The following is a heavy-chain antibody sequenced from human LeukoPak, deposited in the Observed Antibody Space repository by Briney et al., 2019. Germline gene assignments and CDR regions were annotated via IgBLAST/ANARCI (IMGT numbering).Heavy chain of an antibody. D-gene: IGHD3-22*01. CDR3: TTGGYYLVYYYYYMDV. CDR1: GFTVSSNY. CDR2: IYSGGST. Sequence: PGGSLRLSCAASGFTVSSNYMSWVRQAPGKGREGVSVIYSGGSTYYADSVKGRFTISRDNSKNTLYLQMNSLKTEDTAVYYCTTGGYYLVYYYYYMDVWGKGTTVTVSS. J-gene: IGHJ6*03. V-gene: IGHV3-53*01.